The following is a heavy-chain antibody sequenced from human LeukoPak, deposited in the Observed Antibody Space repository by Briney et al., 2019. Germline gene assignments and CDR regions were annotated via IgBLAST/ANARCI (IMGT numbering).Heavy chain of an antibody. D-gene: IGHD4-17*01. V-gene: IGHV3-7*01. CDR2: INQDGSVK. Sequence: GGSLRLSCADSGFTFSSSWMTWVRQAPGKGLEWVANINQDGSVKHYVDSMKGRFTISRDNAKNSLFLQMNSLRAEDTAVYFCASGDVFNHWGQGTLVTVSS. J-gene: IGHJ4*02. CDR3: ASGDVFNH. CDR1: GFTFSSSW.